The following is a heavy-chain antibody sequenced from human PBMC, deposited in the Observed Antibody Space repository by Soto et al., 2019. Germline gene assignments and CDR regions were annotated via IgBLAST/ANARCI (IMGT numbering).Heavy chain of an antibody. CDR3: ARGRVVGATQARDAFDI. D-gene: IGHD1-26*01. CDR1: GYTFSSYD. J-gene: IGHJ3*02. CDR2: ISAYNGNT. Sequence: VASVKVSWKASGYTFSSYDISWVRQAPGQGLEWMGWISAYNGNTNYAQKLQGRVTMTTDTSTSTAYMELRSLRSDDTAVYYCARGRVVGATQARDAFDIWGQGTMVT. V-gene: IGHV1-18*01.